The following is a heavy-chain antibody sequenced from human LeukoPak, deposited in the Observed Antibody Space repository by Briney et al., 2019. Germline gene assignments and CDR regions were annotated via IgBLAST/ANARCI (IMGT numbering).Heavy chain of an antibody. CDR3: ARHLQCSGGSCFDRWFDP. J-gene: IGHJ5*02. CDR2: IYYSGST. Sequence: KPSETLSLTCTVSGGSISTYYWSWIRQPPGKGLEWIGYIYYSGSTNYNPSLKSRVTMSLDTSKNQFSLKLTSVTAADTAVYYCARHLQCSGGSCFDRWFDPWGQGTLVTVSS. V-gene: IGHV4-59*08. D-gene: IGHD2-15*01. CDR1: GGSISTYY.